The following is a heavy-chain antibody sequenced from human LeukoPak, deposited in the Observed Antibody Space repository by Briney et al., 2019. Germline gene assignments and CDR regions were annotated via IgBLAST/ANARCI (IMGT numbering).Heavy chain of an antibody. CDR3: AATVKDAFDI. J-gene: IGHJ3*02. V-gene: IGHV3-30*03. D-gene: IGHD4-17*01. Sequence: PGRSLRLSCAASGFTFSSYGMHWVRQAPGKGLEWVAVISYDGSNKYYADSVKGQFTISRDNSKNTLYLQMNSLRAEDTAVYYCAATVKDAFDIWGQGTMVTVSS. CDR2: ISYDGSNK. CDR1: GFTFSSYG.